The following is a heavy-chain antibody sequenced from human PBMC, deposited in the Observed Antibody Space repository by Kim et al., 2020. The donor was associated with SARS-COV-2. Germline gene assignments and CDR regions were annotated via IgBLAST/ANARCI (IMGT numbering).Heavy chain of an antibody. D-gene: IGHD2-8*01. CDR2: IYYSGST. Sequence: SETLSLTCTVSGGSISSSSYYWGWIRQPPGKGLEWIGSIYYSGSTYYNPSLKSRVTISVDTSKNQFSLKLSSVTAADTAVYYCARGDIVLMVYAIPGWFDPWGQGTLVTVSS. J-gene: IGHJ5*02. V-gene: IGHV4-39*01. CDR1: GGSISSSSYY. CDR3: ARGDIVLMVYAIPGWFDP.